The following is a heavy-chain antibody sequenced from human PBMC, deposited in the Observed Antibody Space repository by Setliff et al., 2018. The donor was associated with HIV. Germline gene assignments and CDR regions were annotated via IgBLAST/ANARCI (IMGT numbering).Heavy chain of an antibody. V-gene: IGHV4-38-2*01. CDR2: IYYSGST. Sequence: PSETLSLTCAVSGYSISSGFYWGWIRQPPGKGLEWIGSIYYSGSTYYNPSLKSRVTISVDTSKNQFSLKLSSVAAADAAVYYCASRPYSYDYSGRVFDFWGQGALVTVSS. CDR3: ASRPYSYDYSGRVFDF. J-gene: IGHJ4*02. D-gene: IGHD3-22*01. CDR1: GYSISSGFY.